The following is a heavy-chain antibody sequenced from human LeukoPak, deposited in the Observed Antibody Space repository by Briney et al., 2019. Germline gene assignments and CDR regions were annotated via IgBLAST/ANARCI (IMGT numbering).Heavy chain of an antibody. Sequence: ASVKVSCKASGYRFTGYYLHWVRQAPGQGLEWMGRINPSSGSRTYAQKFQGRVTMTRDTSTSTVYMELSSLRSEDTAVYYCAQDYSGSYVFDYWGQGTLVTVSS. V-gene: IGHV1-46*01. CDR1: GYRFTGYY. D-gene: IGHD1-26*01. CDR2: INPSSGSR. CDR3: AQDYSGSYVFDY. J-gene: IGHJ4*02.